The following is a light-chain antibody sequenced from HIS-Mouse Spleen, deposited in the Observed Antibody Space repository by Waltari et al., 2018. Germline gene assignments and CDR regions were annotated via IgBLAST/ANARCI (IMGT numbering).Light chain of an antibody. CDR1: SSDVGGYNY. Sequence: QSALTQPRSVSGSPGQSVTISCTGTSSDVGGYNYVSWYQQHPGKAPKLIFYDVSKRPSRFPDLFSGSKSGNTASLTISGLQAEDEADYYCCSYAGSYTLVFGGGTKLTVL. CDR2: DVS. CDR3: CSYAGSYTLV. J-gene: IGLJ2*01. V-gene: IGLV2-11*01.